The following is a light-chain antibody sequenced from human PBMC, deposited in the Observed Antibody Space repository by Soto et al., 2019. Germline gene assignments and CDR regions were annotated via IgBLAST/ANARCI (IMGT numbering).Light chain of an antibody. CDR1: QSVSSSY. CDR2: DAS. Sequence: EIVMTQSPATLSVSPGDRATLSCRASQSVSSSYLAWYQQKPGQAPRLLIYDASSRATGIPDRFSGSGSGTDFTLTISRLEPEDFAVYYCQQYGSSPPITFGQGTRLEIK. J-gene: IGKJ5*01. V-gene: IGKV3-20*01. CDR3: QQYGSSPPIT.